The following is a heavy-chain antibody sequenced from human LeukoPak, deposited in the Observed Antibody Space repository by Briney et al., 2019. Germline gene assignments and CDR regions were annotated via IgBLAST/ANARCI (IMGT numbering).Heavy chain of an antibody. J-gene: IGHJ3*02. CDR3: ARGTIGLYAFDI. CDR1: GFTVSSNS. V-gene: IGHV3-53*01. Sequence: PGGSLRLSCTVSGFTVSSNSMSWVRQAPGKGLEWVSFIYSDNTHYSDSVKGRFTISRDNAKNSVYVQMNSLRAEDTAVYYCARGTIGLYAFDIWGQGTMVTVSS. CDR2: IYSDNT. D-gene: IGHD1-26*01.